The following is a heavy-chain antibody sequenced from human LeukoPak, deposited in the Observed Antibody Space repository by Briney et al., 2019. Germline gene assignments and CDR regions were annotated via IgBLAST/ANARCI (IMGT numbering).Heavy chain of an antibody. Sequence: PGGSLRLSCAASGFTFRDYDMTWIRQAPGKGLEWVSYISSSDTTMYNADSVKGRFTISRDNAKNSLYLQMNSLRAEDTAVYYCARGRAGIDYWGQGTLVTVSS. D-gene: IGHD6-19*01. V-gene: IGHV3-11*04. CDR3: ARGRAGIDY. J-gene: IGHJ4*02. CDR2: ISSSDTTM. CDR1: GFTFRDYD.